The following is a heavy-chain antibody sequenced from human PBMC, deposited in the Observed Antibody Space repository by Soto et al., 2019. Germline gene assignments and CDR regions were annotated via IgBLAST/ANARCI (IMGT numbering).Heavy chain of an antibody. CDR2: IYYTGST. D-gene: IGHD6-19*01. CDR3: ARGFAIGWYTYYFDY. Sequence: SETLSLTCPVSGASISGYHWGWIRQPPGKGLEWIGYIYYTGSTNYNPSLKSRVTMSVDTSKNQFSLKLNSVTAADTAVYYCARGFAIGWYTYYFDYWGQGPLVTVSS. CDR1: GASISGYH. J-gene: IGHJ4*02. V-gene: IGHV4-59*08.